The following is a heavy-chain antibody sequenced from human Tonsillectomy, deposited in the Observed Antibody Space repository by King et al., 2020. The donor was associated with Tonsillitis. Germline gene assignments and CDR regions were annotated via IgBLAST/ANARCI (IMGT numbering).Heavy chain of an antibody. CDR2: IGTAGDT. CDR1: GFTFSSYD. D-gene: IGHD2-15*01. Sequence: VQLVESGGGLVQPGGSLRLSCAASGFTFSSYDMHWVRQATGKGLEWVSAIGTAGDTYYPGSVKGRFTISRENAKYSLYLQMNSLRAGDTAVYYCARGRYCSGGSCYPGPDDDWFDPWGQGTLVTVSS. J-gene: IGHJ5*02. CDR3: ARGRYCSGGSCYPGPDDDWFDP. V-gene: IGHV3-13*04.